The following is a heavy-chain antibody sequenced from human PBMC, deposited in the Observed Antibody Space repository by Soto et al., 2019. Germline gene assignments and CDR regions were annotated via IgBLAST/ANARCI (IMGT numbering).Heavy chain of an antibody. J-gene: IGHJ5*02. CDR3: ARYQWNPGAFDP. Sequence: QVQLQQWGAGLLKPSETLSLTCAVYGGSLSDYYWNWLRQPPGKGLEWIGEVNHRGSSSYNPSLKSRVDISVDTAMTQFSLKLRSVTAADTAVYYCARYQWNPGAFDPWGPGTQVIASS. CDR1: GGSLSDYY. CDR2: VNHRGSS. V-gene: IGHV4-34*01. D-gene: IGHD1-20*01.